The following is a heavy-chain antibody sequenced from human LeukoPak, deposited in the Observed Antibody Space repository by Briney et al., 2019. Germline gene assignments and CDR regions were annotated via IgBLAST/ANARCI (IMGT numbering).Heavy chain of an antibody. D-gene: IGHD2-8*02. CDR3: ARDYWPYFYGTRGSSGYWYFDI. V-gene: IGHV1-18*01. CDR2: ISVHSGNT. Sequence: GASVKVSCKASGYAFSTFGINWVRQAPGQGLEWMGWISVHSGNTKYAQNLQGRVSMTTDTSTSTAYMELRGLRSDDTAVYYCARDYWPYFYGTRGSSGYWYFDIWGRGTPVIVSS. J-gene: IGHJ2*01. CDR1: GYAFSTFG.